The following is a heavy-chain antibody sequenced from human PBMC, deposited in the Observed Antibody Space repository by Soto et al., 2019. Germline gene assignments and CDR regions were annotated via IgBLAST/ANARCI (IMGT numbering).Heavy chain of an antibody. CDR1: GFTFSSYA. Sequence: QLGGSLRLSCAASGFTFSSYAMHWVRQAPGKGLEWVAVISYDGSNKYYADSVKGRFTISRDNSKNTLYLQMNSLRAEDTAVYYCARDKTTVTTHAFDIWGQGTMVTVSS. D-gene: IGHD4-17*01. J-gene: IGHJ3*02. CDR2: ISYDGSNK. CDR3: ARDKTTVTTHAFDI. V-gene: IGHV3-30*04.